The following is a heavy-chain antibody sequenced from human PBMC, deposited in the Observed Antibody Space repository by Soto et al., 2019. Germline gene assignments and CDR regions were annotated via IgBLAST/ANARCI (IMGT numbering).Heavy chain of an antibody. CDR3: ARARGRDGYNWSFYFDY. J-gene: IGHJ4*02. V-gene: IGHV4-30-4*01. CDR2: IYYSGST. CDR1: GGSISSGDYY. D-gene: IGHD5-12*01. Sequence: SETLSLTCTVSGGSISSGDYYWSWIRQPPGKGLEWIGYIYYSGSTYYNPSLKSRVTISVDTSKNQFSLKLSSVTAADTAVYYCARARGRDGYNWSFYFDYWGQGTLVTVSS.